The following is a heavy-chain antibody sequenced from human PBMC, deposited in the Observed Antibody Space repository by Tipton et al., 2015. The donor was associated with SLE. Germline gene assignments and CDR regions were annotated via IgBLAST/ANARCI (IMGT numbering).Heavy chain of an antibody. CDR2: IRYDGSIK. Sequence: SGFTFSDYGMHWVRQAPGKGLECVAFIRYDGSIKDYADSVKGRFTISRDNSKNTLYLQMNSLSAEDTAVYYCARVNVGYSSSWHFDSWGQGTLVTVSS. J-gene: IGHJ4*02. D-gene: IGHD6-13*01. CDR3: ARVNVGYSSSWHFDS. V-gene: IGHV3-30*02. CDR1: GFTFSDYG.